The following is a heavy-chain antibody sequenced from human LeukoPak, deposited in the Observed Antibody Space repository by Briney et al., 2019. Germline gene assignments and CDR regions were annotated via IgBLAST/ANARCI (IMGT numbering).Heavy chain of an antibody. D-gene: IGHD6-6*01. J-gene: IGHJ6*03. V-gene: IGHV1-8*01. CDR1: GYTFTSYD. CDR2: MNPNSGNT. CDR3: ARGKLAARPIPTLGVFRPNYYYYMDV. Sequence: GASVKVSCKASGYTFTSYDINWVRQATGQGLEWMGWMNPNSGNTGYAQKFQGRVTMTRNTSISTAYMELSSLRSEDTAVYYCARGKLAARPIPTLGVFRPNYYYYMDVWDKGTTVTVSS.